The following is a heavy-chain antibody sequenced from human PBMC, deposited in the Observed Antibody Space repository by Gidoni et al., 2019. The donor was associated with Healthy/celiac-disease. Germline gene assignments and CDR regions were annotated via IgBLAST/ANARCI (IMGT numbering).Heavy chain of an antibody. J-gene: IGHJ4*02. CDR1: GGTFSSYA. CDR2: IIPIFGTA. V-gene: IGHV1-69*01. CDR3: ARVGYYYYDSSGYYY. D-gene: IGHD3-22*01. Sequence: QVQLVQSGAEVKKPGSSVTVSCKASGGTFSSYAISWVRQAPGQGLEWMGGIIPIFGTANYAQKFQGRVTITADESTSTAYMELSSLRSEDTAVYYCARVGYYYYDSSGYYYWGQGTLVTVSS.